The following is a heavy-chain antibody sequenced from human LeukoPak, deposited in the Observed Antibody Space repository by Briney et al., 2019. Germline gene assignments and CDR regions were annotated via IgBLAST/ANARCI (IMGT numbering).Heavy chain of an antibody. CDR2: IIPIFGTA. J-gene: IGHJ6*03. CDR1: GGTFSSYA. Sequence: SVKVSCKASGGTFSSYAISWVRQAPGQGLEWMGRIIPIFGTANYAQKFQGRVTITTDESTSTAYMELSSLRSEDTAVYYCASGRYYGSGGNYMDVWGKGTTVTVSS. V-gene: IGHV1-69*05. D-gene: IGHD3-10*01. CDR3: ASGRYYGSGGNYMDV.